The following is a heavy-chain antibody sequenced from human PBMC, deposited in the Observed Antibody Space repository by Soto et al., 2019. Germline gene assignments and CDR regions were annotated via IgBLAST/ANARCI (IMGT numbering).Heavy chain of an antibody. D-gene: IGHD5-18*01. CDR2: INSDGSSK. Sequence: EVQVVESGGGLVQPGGSLRLSCAASGFIFSNYWMHWVRQAPGKGLVWVSRINSDGSSKSYADSVKGRFTISRDNAENALELEMSSTRDEDTAVYYCVGGPGFSYGPFDSWGQGPLVTVSS. CDR1: GFIFSNYW. CDR3: VGGPGFSYGPFDS. V-gene: IGHV3-74*01. J-gene: IGHJ4*02.